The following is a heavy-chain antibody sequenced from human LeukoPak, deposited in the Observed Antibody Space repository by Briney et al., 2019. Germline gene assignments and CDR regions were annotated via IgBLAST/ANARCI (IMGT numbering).Heavy chain of an antibody. V-gene: IGHV4-4*07. CDR1: GASISSYY. Sequence: SETLSLTCAVSGASISSYYWNWIRQPAGKGLEWIGRIYTSGSTNYNPSLKSRVTMSVDRSKNQFSLKLSSVTAADTAVYYCARGPPVWNSNYYFDYWGQGNLVTVSS. J-gene: IGHJ4*02. CDR2: IYTSGST. D-gene: IGHD1-1*01. CDR3: ARGPPVWNSNYYFDY.